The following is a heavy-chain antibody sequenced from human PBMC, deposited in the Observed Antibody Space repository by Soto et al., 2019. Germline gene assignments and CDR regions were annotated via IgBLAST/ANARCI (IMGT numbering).Heavy chain of an antibody. D-gene: IGHD6-19*01. J-gene: IGHJ6*02. V-gene: IGHV3-30-3*01. CDR3: TRDPSNSSGWYVDYYYYGMDV. CDR1: GFTFSSYA. CDR2: ISYDGSNK. Sequence: ERSLRLSCAASGFTFSSYAMHWVRQAPGKGLEWVAVISYDGSNKYYADSVKGRFTISRDNSKNTLDLQMNSLRAEDTAVYYCTRDPSNSSGWYVDYYYYGMDVWGQGTTVTVSS.